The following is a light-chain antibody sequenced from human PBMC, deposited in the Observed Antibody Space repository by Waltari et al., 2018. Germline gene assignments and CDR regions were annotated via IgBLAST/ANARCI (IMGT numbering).Light chain of an antibody. J-gene: IGKJ2*01. CDR3: QHYSNTPYT. CDR2: WAS. V-gene: IGKV4-1*01. Sequence: DIVMTQSPDSLAVSLGERATINCKSSQSVLYSSNNENYLAWYQQKPGQPPKLLIYWASARTSGVPDRFSGSGSGTDFTLTISSLQAEDVAVYFCQHYSNTPYTFGQGTKLEIK. CDR1: QSVLYSSNNENY.